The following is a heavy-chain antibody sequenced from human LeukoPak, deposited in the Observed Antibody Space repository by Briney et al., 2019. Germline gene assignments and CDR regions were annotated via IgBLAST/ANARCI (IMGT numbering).Heavy chain of an antibody. CDR3: ARGARKGDDYGGFFDY. CDR1: GFTFSSYE. D-gene: IGHD4-23*01. CDR2: ISRSSAYI. J-gene: IGHJ4*02. Sequence: GGSLRLSCAATGFTFSSYEMNWVRQAPGKGLEWVSSISRSSAYIYYADSVKGRFTISRDNAKNSLYLEMISLRAEDTAVYYCARGARKGDDYGGFFDYWGQGTLVTVSS. V-gene: IGHV3-21*01.